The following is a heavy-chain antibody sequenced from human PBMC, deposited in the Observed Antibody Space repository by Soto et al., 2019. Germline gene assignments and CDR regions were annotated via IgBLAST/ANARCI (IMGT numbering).Heavy chain of an antibody. J-gene: IGHJ3*02. Sequence: GGSLRLSCAASGFTFSSYAMSWVRQAPGKGLEWVSAISGSGGSTYYADSVKGRFTISRDNSKNTLYLQMNSLRAEDTAVYYCAKDPTRTSHWSDVMAFDIWGQGTMVTVSS. CDR2: ISGSGGST. CDR1: GFTFSSYA. V-gene: IGHV3-23*01. D-gene: IGHD2-2*01. CDR3: AKDPTRTSHWSDVMAFDI.